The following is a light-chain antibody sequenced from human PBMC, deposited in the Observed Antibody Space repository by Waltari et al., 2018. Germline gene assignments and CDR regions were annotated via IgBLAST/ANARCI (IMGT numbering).Light chain of an antibody. V-gene: IGLV1-40*01. CDR1: GSNIGAGFD. Sequence: QSVLTQPPSVSGAPGQRVTISCTGRGSNIGAGFDVHWYQQLPGTAPKLLVYGNNSRPAGVPDRVSASQSGTSASLAITGLQAEDEADYYCQSYDSSLTGSWVFGGRTKLTVL. CDR3: QSYDSSLTGSWV. J-gene: IGLJ3*02. CDR2: GNN.